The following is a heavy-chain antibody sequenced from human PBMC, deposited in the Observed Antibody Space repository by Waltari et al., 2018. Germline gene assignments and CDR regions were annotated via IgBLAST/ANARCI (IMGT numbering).Heavy chain of an antibody. J-gene: IGHJ6*02. CDR2: IIPIFGTA. CDR3: ARDGEDGYNKAYYYYYYGMDV. Sequence: QVQLVQSGAEVKKPGSSVKVSCKASGGTFSSYAISWVRQAPGQGLEWMGGIIPIFGTANYAQKFQGRVTITTDESTSTAYMELSSLRSEDTAVYYCARDGEDGYNKAYYYYYYGMDVWGQGTTVTVSS. V-gene: IGHV1-69*05. D-gene: IGHD5-12*01. CDR1: GGTFSSYA.